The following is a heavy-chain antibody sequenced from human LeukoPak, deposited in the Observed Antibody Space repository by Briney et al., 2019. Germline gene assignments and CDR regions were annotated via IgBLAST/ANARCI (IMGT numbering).Heavy chain of an antibody. CDR3: ARASGGLALGY. V-gene: IGHV3-48*01. J-gene: IGHJ4*02. CDR2: ISSSSSTI. Sequence: SGGSLRLSWAASGFTFSSYSMNWVRQAPGKGLEWVSYISSSSSTIYYADSVKGRFTISRDNAKNSLYLQMNSLRAEDTAVYYCARASGGLALGYWGKGTLVTVSS. D-gene: IGHD6-19*01. CDR1: GFTFSSYS.